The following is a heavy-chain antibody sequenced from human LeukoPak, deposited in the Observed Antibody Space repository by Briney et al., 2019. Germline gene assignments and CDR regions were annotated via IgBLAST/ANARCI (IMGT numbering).Heavy chain of an antibody. V-gene: IGHV3-21*01. J-gene: IGHJ4*02. CDR1: GFTFSGYT. CDR2: ISSSSGYI. CDR3: ARRYGDYYPN. D-gene: IGHD4-17*01. Sequence: GGSLRLSCAASGFTFSGYTMNWVRQAPGKGLEWVSSISSSSGYIYYADSVKGQFTISRDNAKNSLYLQMNSLRAEDTGVYYWARRYGDYYPNWGQGTLVTVSS.